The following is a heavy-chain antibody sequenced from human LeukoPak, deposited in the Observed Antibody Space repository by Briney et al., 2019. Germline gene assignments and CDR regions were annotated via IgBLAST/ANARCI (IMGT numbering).Heavy chain of an antibody. J-gene: IGHJ4*02. CDR2: ISGSGSST. CDR3: AKEKGDFDY. D-gene: IGHD3-10*01. CDR1: GYTVSSNY. V-gene: IGHV3-23*01. Sequence: RSGGSLRLSCAASGYTVSSNYMSWVRQAPGKGLEWVSAISGSGSSTYYADSVKGRFTISRDNSKSTLYLQMNSLRAEDTAVYYCAKEKGDFDYWGQGTLVTVSS.